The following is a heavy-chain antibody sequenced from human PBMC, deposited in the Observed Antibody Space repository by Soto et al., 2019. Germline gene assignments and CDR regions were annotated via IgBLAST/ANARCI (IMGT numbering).Heavy chain of an antibody. CDR2: IYSRGDT. D-gene: IGHD1-1*01. Sequence: EVQLVESGGDLVQPGGSLRLSCAASGVTVSNNYMSWVRQAPGQGLEWVSVIYSRGDTYYADSVKGRFSISRDSSKNTLYLQMNSLRVEDTAIYYCARCPPVDRSNWPLSFDYWGQGTLVTVSS. V-gene: IGHV3-66*01. CDR3: ARCPPVDRSNWPLSFDY. J-gene: IGHJ4*02. CDR1: GVTVSNNY.